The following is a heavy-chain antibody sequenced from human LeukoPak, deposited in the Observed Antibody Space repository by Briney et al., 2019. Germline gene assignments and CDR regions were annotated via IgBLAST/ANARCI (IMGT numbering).Heavy chain of an antibody. CDR1: GFTLSNYS. CDR2: ISGSGFTI. J-gene: IGHJ5*02. Sequence: PGGSLRLSCAVSGFTLSNYSMNWVRQAPGKGLEWISYISGSGFTIHYADSVKGRFTISRDNAKNSLYLQMNSLRAEDTAVYYCAREGPYYGSGSYWSGNWFDPWGQGTLVTVSS. CDR3: AREGPYYGSGSYWSGNWFDP. V-gene: IGHV3-48*04. D-gene: IGHD3-10*01.